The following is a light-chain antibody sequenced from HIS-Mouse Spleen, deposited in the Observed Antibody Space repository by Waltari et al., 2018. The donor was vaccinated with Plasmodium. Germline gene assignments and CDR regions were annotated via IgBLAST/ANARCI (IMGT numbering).Light chain of an antibody. V-gene: IGLV3-10*01. CDR1: ALPKKY. CDR3: YSTDSSGNHRV. J-gene: IGLJ3*02. Sequence: SYELTQPPSVSVSPGQTARITCSGDALPKKYAYWYQKKSGQDPVLVNYEDSKRPSGIPERFSGSSSGTMATLTISGAQVEDEADYYCYSTDSSGNHRVFGGGTKLTVL. CDR2: EDS.